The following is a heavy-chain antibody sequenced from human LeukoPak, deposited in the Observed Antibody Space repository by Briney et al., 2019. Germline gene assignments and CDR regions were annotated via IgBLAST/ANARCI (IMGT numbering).Heavy chain of an antibody. V-gene: IGHV4-61*01. CDR3: ARGGWYLTV. Sequence: SETLSLTCTVSGGSISSSSYYWSWIRQPPGKGLERIGYIYYTGNTNYNSSLESRVTISVDTSKNQFSLKLSSVTAADTAVYYCARGGWYLTVWGRGTLVTVSS. CDR1: GGSISSSSYY. J-gene: IGHJ2*01. CDR2: IYYTGNT.